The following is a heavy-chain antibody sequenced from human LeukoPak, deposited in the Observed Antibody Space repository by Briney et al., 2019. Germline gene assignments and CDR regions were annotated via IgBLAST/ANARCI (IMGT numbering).Heavy chain of an antibody. V-gene: IGHV3-74*01. CDR2: INSDGSST. CDR3: ARGLRITMVRGVPNTFDY. Sequence: GGSLRLSCAASGFTFSSYWMHWVRQAPGKGLVWVSRINSDGSSTSYADSVKGRFTISRDNAKNTLYLQMNSLRAEDTAVYYCARGLRITMVRGVPNTFDYWGQGTLVTVSS. CDR1: GFTFSSYW. J-gene: IGHJ4*02. D-gene: IGHD3-10*01.